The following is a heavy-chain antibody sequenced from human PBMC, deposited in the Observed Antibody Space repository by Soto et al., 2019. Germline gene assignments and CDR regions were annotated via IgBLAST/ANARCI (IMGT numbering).Heavy chain of an antibody. V-gene: IGHV4-59*08. J-gene: IGHJ6*02. D-gene: IGHD6-6*01. Sequence: SETLSLTCTVYGGCISSYYWSWIRQPPGKGLEWIGYIYYSGSTNYNPSLKSRVTISVDTSKNQFSLKLSSVTAADTAVYYCARGAFSAALHGRDVGAQRT. CDR3: ARGAFSAALHGRDV. CDR2: IYYSGST. CDR1: GGCISSYY.